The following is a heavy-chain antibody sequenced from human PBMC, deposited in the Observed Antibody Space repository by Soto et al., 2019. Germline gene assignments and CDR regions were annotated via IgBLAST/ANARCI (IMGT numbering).Heavy chain of an antibody. CDR3: ARQAKIGDRSQFYFDS. Sequence: QVQLVESGGDVVQPGRSLRLSCAASGFTFSFYAVHWVRQAPGKGLEWVAVISYNGRNKHYVDSVKGRFTISRDNSQDTLYLQMDSLRPDDTAVYYCARQAKIGDRSQFYFDSGGQGTLVTVSS. J-gene: IGHJ4*02. CDR1: GFTFSFYA. V-gene: IGHV3-30*04. D-gene: IGHD3-16*01. CDR2: ISYNGRNK.